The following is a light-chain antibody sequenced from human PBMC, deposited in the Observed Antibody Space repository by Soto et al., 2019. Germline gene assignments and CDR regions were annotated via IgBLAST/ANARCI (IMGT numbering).Light chain of an antibody. V-gene: IGKV1-9*01. Sequence: DIQLTQSPSFLSASVGDRVTITCRASQAIDTYLAWYQQKPGKAPKLLIYAASLLQSGVPSRFSGSGSGTEFTLTINSLQPDDFASYYCQQLNSFPFIFGQGTRLEIK. J-gene: IGKJ5*01. CDR1: QAIDTY. CDR3: QQLNSFPFI. CDR2: AAS.